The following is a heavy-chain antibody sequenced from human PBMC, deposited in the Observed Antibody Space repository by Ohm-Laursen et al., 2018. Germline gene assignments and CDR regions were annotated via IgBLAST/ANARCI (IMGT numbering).Heavy chain of an antibody. CDR1: GYTFTSYG. CDR3: ARGPQLERQVELFY. V-gene: IGHV1-18*01. CDR2: ISAYNGNT. J-gene: IGHJ4*02. D-gene: IGHD1-1*01. Sequence: GASVKVSCNASGYTFTSYGISWVRQAPGQGLEWMGWISAYNGNTNYAQKLQGRVTMTTDTSTSTAYMELRSLRSDDTAVYYCARGPQLERQVELFYWGQGTLVTVSS.